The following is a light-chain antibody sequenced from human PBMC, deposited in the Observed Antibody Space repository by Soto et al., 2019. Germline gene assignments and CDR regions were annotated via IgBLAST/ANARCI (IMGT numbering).Light chain of an antibody. CDR3: QQVNVYTST. Sequence: IQWTQSPSSLSASVGDRVTITCRASQGISSYLGWYQQKPGKAPNLLIYDASTLHSGVPSRFSGGGSGTDFNLTISRLQTEDFATYECQQVNVYTSTFGGGTKVDIK. CDR1: QGISSY. CDR2: DAS. J-gene: IGKJ4*01. V-gene: IGKV1-9*01.